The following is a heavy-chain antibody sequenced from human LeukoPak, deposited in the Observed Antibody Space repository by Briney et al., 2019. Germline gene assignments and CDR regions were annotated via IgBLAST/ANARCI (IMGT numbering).Heavy chain of an antibody. Sequence: KSGGSLRLSCAASGFTFSNYGMSWVRQAPGKGLEWIGEINHSGSTNYNPSLRSRVTISVDTSKNQFSLKLSSVTAADTAVYYCARGGGIDYYYYYMDVWGKGTTVTVSS. V-gene: IGHV4-34*01. CDR3: ARGGGIDYYYYYMDV. CDR2: INHSGST. CDR1: GFTFSNYG. J-gene: IGHJ6*03. D-gene: IGHD1-26*01.